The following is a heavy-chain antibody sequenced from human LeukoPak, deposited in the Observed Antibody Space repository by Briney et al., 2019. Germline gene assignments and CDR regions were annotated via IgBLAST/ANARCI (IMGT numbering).Heavy chain of an antibody. CDR1: GFTFSRFS. Sequence: GGSLRLSCAASGFTFSRFSMNWVRQAPGKGLEWVSAISGSGGSTYYADSVKGRFTISRDNSKNTLYLQMNSLRAEDTAVYYCAKAMVRGVIITNLDYWGQGTLVTVSS. CDR3: AKAMVRGVIITNLDY. D-gene: IGHD3-10*01. CDR2: ISGSGGST. V-gene: IGHV3-23*01. J-gene: IGHJ4*02.